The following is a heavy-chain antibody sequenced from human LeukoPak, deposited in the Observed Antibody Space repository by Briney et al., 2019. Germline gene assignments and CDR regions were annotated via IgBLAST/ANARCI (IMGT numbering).Heavy chain of an antibody. V-gene: IGHV1-46*01. J-gene: IGHJ4*02. CDR2: INPSGGST. D-gene: IGHD3-3*01. Sequence: GASVKVSCKASGYTFTSYYMHWVRQAPGQGLEWMGIINPSGGSTSYAQKFQGRVTMTRDTSMSTVYMELSSLRSEDTAVYYCARGGTGVVIISHFDYWGQGTLVTVSS. CDR1: GYTFTSYY. CDR3: ARGGTGVVIISHFDY.